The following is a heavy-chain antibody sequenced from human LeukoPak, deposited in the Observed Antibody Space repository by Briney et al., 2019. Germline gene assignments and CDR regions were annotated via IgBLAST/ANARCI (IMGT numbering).Heavy chain of an antibody. J-gene: IGHJ4*02. V-gene: IGHV3-74*01. CDR3: ARGLSYAMAYGDY. Sequence: HRGGSLRLSCAPSGFIFSDYWFHWVRQTPGQGLVWVAAINRDGTGTSHADSVRGRFTVSRDNAKNTLYLQLNSLRADDTAVYYCARGLSYAMAYGDYWGQGTLVTVSS. CDR2: INRDGTGT. D-gene: IGHD2-21*01. CDR1: GFIFSDYW.